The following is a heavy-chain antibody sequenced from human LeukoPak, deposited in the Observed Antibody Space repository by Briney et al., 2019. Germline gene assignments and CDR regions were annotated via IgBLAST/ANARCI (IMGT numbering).Heavy chain of an antibody. CDR3: ARTPVTVIRGVIEDGMDV. V-gene: IGHV1-2*02. Sequence: GAPVKVSCKPSGYTFTDYYLHWVRQAPGQGLEWMGWIDPNTGRTNYAGNFQGRVTMTRDTSVSTAYMDLSRLGSDDTAVYYCARTPVTVIRGVIEDGMDVWGQGTTVTVSS. CDR2: IDPNTGRT. J-gene: IGHJ6*02. CDR1: GYTFTDYY. D-gene: IGHD3-10*01.